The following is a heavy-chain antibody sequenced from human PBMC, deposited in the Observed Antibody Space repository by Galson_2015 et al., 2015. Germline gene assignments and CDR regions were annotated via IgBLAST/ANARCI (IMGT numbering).Heavy chain of an antibody. V-gene: IGHV1-3*01. CDR3: ARALWFGEDPPLGY. J-gene: IGHJ4*02. Sequence: SVKVSCKASGYTFTSYAMHWVRQAPGQRLEWMGWINAGNGNTKYSQKFQGRVTITRDTSASTAYMELSSLRSEDTAVYYCARALWFGEDPPLGYWGQGTLVTVSS. CDR2: INAGNGNT. D-gene: IGHD3-10*01. CDR1: GYTFTSYA.